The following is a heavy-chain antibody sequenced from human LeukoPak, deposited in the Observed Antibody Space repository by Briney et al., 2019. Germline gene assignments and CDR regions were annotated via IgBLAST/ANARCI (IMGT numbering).Heavy chain of an antibody. CDR3: AKLMAGSIAAAGTPYY. V-gene: IGHV3-21*04. J-gene: IGHJ4*02. Sequence: GGSLRLSCAASGFTFSSYSMNWVRQAPGKGLEWVSSISSSSSYIYYADSVKGRFTISRDNAKNSLYLQMNSLRAEDTAVYYCAKLMAGSIAAAGTPYYWGQGTLVTVSS. CDR1: GFTFSSYS. CDR2: ISSSSSYI. D-gene: IGHD6-13*01.